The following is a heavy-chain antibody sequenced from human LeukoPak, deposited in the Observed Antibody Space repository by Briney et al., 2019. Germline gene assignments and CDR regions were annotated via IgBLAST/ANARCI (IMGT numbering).Heavy chain of an antibody. V-gene: IGHV1-2*02. CDR3: ARAGSGDILTGYYFPYYYYMDV. J-gene: IGHJ6*03. CDR1: GYTFTGYY. D-gene: IGHD3-9*01. Sequence: ASVKVSCKASGYTFTGYYMHRVRQAPGQGLEWMGWINPNSGGTNYAQKFQGRVTMTRDTSISTAYMELRSLRSDDTAVYYCARAGSGDILTGYYFPYYYYMDVWGKGTTVTISS. CDR2: INPNSGGT.